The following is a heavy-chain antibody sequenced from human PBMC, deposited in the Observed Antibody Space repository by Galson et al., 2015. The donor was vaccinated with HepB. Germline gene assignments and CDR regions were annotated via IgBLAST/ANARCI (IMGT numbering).Heavy chain of an antibody. CDR1: GFTFSYYW. V-gene: IGHV3-7*03. J-gene: IGHJ4*02. CDR2: INPAGSEK. Sequence: SLRLSCAASGFTFSYYWMTWVRQAPGKGLEWVANINPAGSEKYYVDSVKGRFTISRDNAKNSLYLQMDSLTAEDTALYYCVRNYIHDYWGQGTLVTVSS. CDR3: VRNYIHDY. D-gene: IGHD5-24*01.